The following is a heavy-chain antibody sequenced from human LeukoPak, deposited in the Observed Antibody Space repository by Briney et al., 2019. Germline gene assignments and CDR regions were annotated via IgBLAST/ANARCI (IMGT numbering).Heavy chain of an antibody. Sequence: PGGSLRLSCAASGFTFSSYAMSWVRQAPGKGLEWVSAISGSGGSTYYADSVKGRFTISRDTSKNTLYLQVNSLRAEDTAVYYCAKHYDIHLNWFDPWGRGTLVTVSS. CDR3: AKHYDIHLNWFDP. CDR1: GFTFSSYA. D-gene: IGHD3-9*01. J-gene: IGHJ5*02. CDR2: ISGSGGST. V-gene: IGHV3-23*01.